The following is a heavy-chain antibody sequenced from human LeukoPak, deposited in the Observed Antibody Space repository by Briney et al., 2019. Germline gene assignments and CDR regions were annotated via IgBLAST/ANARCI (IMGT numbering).Heavy chain of an antibody. J-gene: IGHJ3*02. CDR3: ARRHPPTYCSSTSCYSRRVGAFDI. CDR1: GVSISSSSYY. D-gene: IGHD2-2*01. Sequence: SETLSLTCTVSGVSISSSSYYWGWLRQPPGKGLEWFGSIYYSGSTYYHPSLKSRVTISVDTSKNQFSLKLSSVTAAHTAVYYCARRHPPTYCSSTSCYSRRVGAFDIWGQGTMVTVSS. CDR2: IYYSGST. V-gene: IGHV4-39*01.